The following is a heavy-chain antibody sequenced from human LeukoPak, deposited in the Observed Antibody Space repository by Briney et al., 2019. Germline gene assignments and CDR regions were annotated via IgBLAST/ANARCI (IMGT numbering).Heavy chain of an antibody. CDR1: GGSFSGYY. D-gene: IGHD4-17*01. J-gene: IGHJ6*04. CDR2: INHSGST. CDR3: ASTEGVTTRTDV. V-gene: IGHV4-34*01. Sequence: SETLSLTCAVHGGSFSGYYWSWIRQPPGKGLEWIGEINHSGSTNYNPSLKSRVTISVDTSKNQFSLKLSSVTAADTAVYYCASTEGVTTRTDVWGKGTTVTGSS.